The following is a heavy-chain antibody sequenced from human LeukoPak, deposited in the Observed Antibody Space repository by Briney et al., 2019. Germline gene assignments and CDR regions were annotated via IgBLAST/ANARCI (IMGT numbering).Heavy chain of an antibody. V-gene: IGHV3-23*01. Sequence: PGGSLRLSCAASGYTFSSLAMSWARRSPGKGLEWVSAISGSGGSTYYADSVKGRFTISRDNSKNTLYLQMNSLRAEDTAVYYCAKVGIAAAGIGRACWFDPWGQGTLVTVSS. D-gene: IGHD6-13*01. CDR1: GYTFSSLA. CDR3: AKVGIAAAGIGRACWFDP. J-gene: IGHJ5*02. CDR2: ISGSGGST.